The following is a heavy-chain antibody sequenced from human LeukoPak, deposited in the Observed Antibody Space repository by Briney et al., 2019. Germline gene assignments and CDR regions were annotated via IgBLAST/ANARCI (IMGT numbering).Heavy chain of an antibody. J-gene: IGHJ4*02. D-gene: IGHD6-6*01. V-gene: IGHV4-34*01. CDR1: GGSFSGYY. Sequence: ASETLSLTCAVYGGSFSGYYWSWIRQPPGKGLEWIGEINHSGSTNYNPSLKSRVTISVDTSKNQFSLKLSSVTAADTAVYYCARAGIAAPPDYWGQGTLVTVSS. CDR2: INHSGST. CDR3: ARAGIAAPPDY.